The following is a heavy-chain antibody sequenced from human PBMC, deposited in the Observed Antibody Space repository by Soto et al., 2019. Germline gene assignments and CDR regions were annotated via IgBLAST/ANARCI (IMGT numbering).Heavy chain of an antibody. V-gene: IGHV3-74*01. CDR2: INSDGSST. D-gene: IGHD6-13*01. CDR3: ARKQQLVRGYYYYGMDV. Sequence: GGSLRLSCAASGFTFSSCWMHWVRQAPGKGLVWVSRINSDGSSTSYADSVKGRFTISRDNAKNTLYLQMNSLRAEDTAVYYCARKQQLVRGYYYYGMDVWGQGTTVTVYS. CDR1: GFTFSSCW. J-gene: IGHJ6*02.